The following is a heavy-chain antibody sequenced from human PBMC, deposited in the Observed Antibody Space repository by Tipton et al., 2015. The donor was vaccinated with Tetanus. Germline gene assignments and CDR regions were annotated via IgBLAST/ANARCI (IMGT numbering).Heavy chain of an antibody. CDR1: GGSISSYY. J-gene: IGHJ4*02. Sequence: TLSLTCTVSGGSISSYYWSWIRQPPGKGLEWIGYIYYSGSTNYNPSLKSRVTISVDTSKNQFSLKLSSVTAADTAVYYCARGIAVAGTDSLEYYFDYWGQGTLVTVSS. CDR3: ARGIAVAGTDSLEYYFDY. V-gene: IGHV4-59*01. CDR2: IYYSGST. D-gene: IGHD6-19*01.